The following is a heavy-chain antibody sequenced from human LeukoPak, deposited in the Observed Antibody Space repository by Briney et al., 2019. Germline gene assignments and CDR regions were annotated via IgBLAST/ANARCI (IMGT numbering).Heavy chain of an antibody. D-gene: IGHD6-19*01. Sequence: GASVKVSCKASGYTFTRYYMHWVRQAPGQGLEWMGWINPNSGGTNYAQKFQGRVTMARDTSISTAYMELSRLRSDDTAVYYCARASAGYSSGWHDYWGQGTLVTVSS. CDR1: GYTFTRYY. J-gene: IGHJ4*02. CDR3: ARASAGYSSGWHDY. CDR2: INPNSGGT. V-gene: IGHV1-2*02.